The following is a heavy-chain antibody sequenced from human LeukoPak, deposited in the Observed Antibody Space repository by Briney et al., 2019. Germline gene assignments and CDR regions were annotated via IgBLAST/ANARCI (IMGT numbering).Heavy chain of an antibody. Sequence: SDTLSLTCTVSGGSISSNNYYWGWIRQPPGKGLEWIGNIYYSGSTYYNPSLKSRVTISVDTSKNQFSLKLSSVTATDTAVYYCAKSSSWYREFDYWGQGTLVTVSS. D-gene: IGHD6-13*01. CDR3: AKSSSWYREFDY. CDR2: IYYSGST. J-gene: IGHJ4*02. CDR1: GGSISSNNYY. V-gene: IGHV4-39*01.